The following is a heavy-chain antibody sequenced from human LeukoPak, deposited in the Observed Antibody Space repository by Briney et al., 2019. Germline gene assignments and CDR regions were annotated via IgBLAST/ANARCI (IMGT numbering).Heavy chain of an antibody. V-gene: IGHV1-2*02. J-gene: IGHJ4*02. Sequence: ASVKVSCKASGYTYTSYYMHWVRQAPGQGLEWMGWINPNSGCTNYAQKFQGRVTMTRDTSISTAYMELSRLRSDDTAVYYCARAFYGSVSYILLLSGNVDYWGQGTLVTVSS. CDR1: GYTYTSYY. CDR2: INPNSGCT. D-gene: IGHD3-10*01. CDR3: ARAFYGSVSYILLLSGNVDY.